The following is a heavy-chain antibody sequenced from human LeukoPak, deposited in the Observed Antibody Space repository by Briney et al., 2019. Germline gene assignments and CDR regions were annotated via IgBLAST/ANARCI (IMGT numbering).Heavy chain of an antibody. D-gene: IGHD6-13*01. CDR2: IGGSGSPT. V-gene: IGHV3-23*01. CDR1: GFTFSSYA. CDR3: ATTRHSSGWYDY. Sequence: GGSLRLSCAASGFTFSSYAMSWVRQAPGKGLQWVSVIGGSGSPTYYADSVKGRFTISRDNSKNTLYLQMDSLGVDDTAVYYCATTRHSSGWYDYWGQGTLVTVSS. J-gene: IGHJ4*02.